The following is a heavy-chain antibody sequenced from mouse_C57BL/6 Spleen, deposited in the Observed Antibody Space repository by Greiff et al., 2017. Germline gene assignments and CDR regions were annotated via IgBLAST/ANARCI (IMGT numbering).Heavy chain of an antibody. J-gene: IGHJ2*01. Sequence: VQLQQPGTELVKPGASVKLSCKASGYTFPSYWMHWVKHRPGQGLAWTGNLNPSNGGPNYNEKFNTNATRTVDRSSSTAYMQLSSLTSEDSAVYYCAKLYYSRGYGGQGTTLTVAS. D-gene: IGHD1-1*01. V-gene: IGHV1-53*01. CDR1: GYTFPSYW. CDR3: AKLYYSRGY. CDR2: LNPSNGGP.